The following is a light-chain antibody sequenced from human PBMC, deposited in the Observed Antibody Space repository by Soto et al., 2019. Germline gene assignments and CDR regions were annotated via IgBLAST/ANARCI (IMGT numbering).Light chain of an antibody. J-gene: IGKJ3*01. V-gene: IGKV1-27*01. CDR2: AAS. Sequence: DIQITQSPSSVSASVGDRVTITCRASQAISNYLAWYQQKPGEVPKVLIYAASTLQSGVPSRFSGSGSGTDFTLTLTSLQPEDVATYYCQKDNSAAFTFGPGTKVDL. CDR1: QAISNY. CDR3: QKDNSAAFT.